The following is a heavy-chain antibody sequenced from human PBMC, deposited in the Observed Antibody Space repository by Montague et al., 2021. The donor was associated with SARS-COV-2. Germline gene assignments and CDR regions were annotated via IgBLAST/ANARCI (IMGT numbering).Heavy chain of an antibody. CDR1: GGSFSDFY. Sequence: SETLSLTCSVFGGSFSDFYWSWVRQAPGKRLEWIGRIIHSATTYYNPSLMSRVTLSVDKSKNQFSLKVTSLTAADAAVYYCARGVAKGSGYLDVWGKGTLVTVSS. V-gene: IGHV4-34*12. CDR3: ARGVAKGSGYLDV. CDR2: IIHSATT. D-gene: IGHD3-10*01. J-gene: IGHJ6*03.